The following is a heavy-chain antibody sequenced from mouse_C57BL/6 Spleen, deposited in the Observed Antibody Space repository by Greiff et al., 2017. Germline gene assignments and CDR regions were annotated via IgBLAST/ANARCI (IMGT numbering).Heavy chain of an antibody. D-gene: IGHD1-1*01. Sequence: VKLQQPGAELVRPGTSVKLSCKASGYTFTSYWMHWVKQRPGQGLEWIGVIDPSDSYTNYNQKFKGKATLTVDTSSSTAYMQLSSLTSEDSAVYYCASITTVVGYWYFDVWGTGTTVTVSS. J-gene: IGHJ1*03. CDR3: ASITTVVGYWYFDV. CDR2: IDPSDSYT. V-gene: IGHV1-59*01. CDR1: GYTFTSYW.